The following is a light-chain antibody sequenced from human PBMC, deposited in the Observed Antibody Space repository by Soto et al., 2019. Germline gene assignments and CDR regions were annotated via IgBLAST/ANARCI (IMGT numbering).Light chain of an antibody. J-gene: IGKJ5*01. CDR1: EDISSY. CDR3: QQLKNYPIT. CDR2: AAS. V-gene: IGKV1-9*01. Sequence: IQLTQSPSSLSASVGDRVTFTCRASEDISSYLVWYQQKPGAAPKLLIYAASALHSGVPSRFSGSGSGTDFTLTISSLHPEDFAVYFCQQLKNYPITFGQGTRLEIK.